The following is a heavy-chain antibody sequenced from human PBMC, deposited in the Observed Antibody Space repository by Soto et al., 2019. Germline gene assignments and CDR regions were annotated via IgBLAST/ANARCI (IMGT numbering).Heavy chain of an antibody. Sequence: PETLSPTCTVSVGSTSSSSYYWGWIRQPPGKGLEWIGYIYYSGITDYNPSLKSRVTISVDTSKSQFSLKLTSVTAADTAVYYCARGGGVYYFDYWGQGTLVTVSS. J-gene: IGHJ4*02. D-gene: IGHD2-8*02. V-gene: IGHV4-61*05. CDR3: ARGGGVYYFDY. CDR2: IYYSGIT. CDR1: VGSTSSSSYY.